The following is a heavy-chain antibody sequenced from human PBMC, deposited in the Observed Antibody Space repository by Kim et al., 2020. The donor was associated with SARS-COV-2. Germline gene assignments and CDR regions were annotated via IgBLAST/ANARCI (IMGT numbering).Heavy chain of an antibody. CDR3: AREGRDGYKVYYFDY. D-gene: IGHD5-12*01. CDR1: GYTFTSYY. Sequence: ASVKVSCKASGYTFTSYYMHWVRQAPGQGLEWMGIINPSGGSTSYAQKFQGRVTMTRDTSTSTVYMELSSLRSEDTAVYYCAREGRDGYKVYYFDYWGQGTLVTVSS. V-gene: IGHV1-46*01. J-gene: IGHJ4*02. CDR2: INPSGGST.